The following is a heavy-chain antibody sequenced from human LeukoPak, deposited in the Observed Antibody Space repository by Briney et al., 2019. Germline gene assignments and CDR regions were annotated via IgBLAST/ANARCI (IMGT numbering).Heavy chain of an antibody. D-gene: IGHD3-10*01. Sequence: SETLSLTCTVSGGSIRSYYWSWIRQPPGKGLEWIGYIYYSGSTNYNPSLKSRVTISVDTSKNQFSLKLSSVTAADTAVYYCARAPSYYYAGRGADYWGQGTLVTVSS. V-gene: IGHV4-59*12. CDR2: IYYSGST. CDR1: GGSIRSYY. CDR3: ARAPSYYYAGRGADY. J-gene: IGHJ4*02.